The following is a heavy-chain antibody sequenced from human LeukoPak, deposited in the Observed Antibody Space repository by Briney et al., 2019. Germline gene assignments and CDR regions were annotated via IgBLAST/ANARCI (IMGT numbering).Heavy chain of an antibody. CDR2: ISGSGGST. Sequence: GGSLRLSCAASGFTFSSYAMSWVRQAPGKGLEWVSAISGSGGSTYYADSVKGRFTISRDNTKNTLYLQMNSLRAEDTAVYYCAKVGPLSGDYVGFYYGMDVWGQGTTVTVSS. V-gene: IGHV3-23*01. CDR1: GFTFSSYA. CDR3: AKVGPLSGDYVGFYYGMDV. D-gene: IGHD4-17*01. J-gene: IGHJ6*02.